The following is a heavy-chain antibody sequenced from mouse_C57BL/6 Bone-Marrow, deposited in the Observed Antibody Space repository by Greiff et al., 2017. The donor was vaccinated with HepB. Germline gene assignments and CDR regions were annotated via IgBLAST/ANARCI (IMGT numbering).Heavy chain of an antibody. Sequence: VQLQESGPELVKPGASVKISCKASGYAFSSSWMNWVKQRPGKGLEWIGRIYPGDGDTNYNGKFKGKATLTADKSSSTAYMQLSILTSEDSAVYFCAREGLGITLYYFDYWGQGTTLTVSS. V-gene: IGHV1-82*01. CDR3: AREGLGITLYYFDY. CDR1: GYAFSSSW. D-gene: IGHD1-1*01. J-gene: IGHJ2*01. CDR2: IYPGDGDT.